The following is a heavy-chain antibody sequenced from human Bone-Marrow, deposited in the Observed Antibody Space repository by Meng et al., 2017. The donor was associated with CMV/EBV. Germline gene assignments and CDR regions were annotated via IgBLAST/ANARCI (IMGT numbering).Heavy chain of an antibody. CDR2: IIPILGIA. D-gene: IGHD3-10*01. V-gene: IGHV1-69*10. CDR3: TRGRGSTHKGNWFDP. CDR1: GGTFSSYA. J-gene: IGHJ5*02. Sequence: SVKVSCKASGGTFSSYAISWVRQAPGQGLEWMGGIIPILGIANYAQKFQGRVTITADKSTSTAYMELSSLRSEDTAIYYCTRGRGSTHKGNWFDPWGQGTRVTVSS.